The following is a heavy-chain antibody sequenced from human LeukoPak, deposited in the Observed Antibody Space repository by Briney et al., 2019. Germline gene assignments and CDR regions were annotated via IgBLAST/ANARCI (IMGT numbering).Heavy chain of an antibody. V-gene: IGHV4-39*07. CDR1: GGSISSSSYY. D-gene: IGHD1-26*01. CDR2: IYYSGST. CDR3: ASLQNIVGATPLPDY. Sequence: NPSETLSLTCTVFGGSISSSSYYWGWIRQPPGKGLEWIGSIYYSGSTYYNPSLKSRVTISIDTSTNQFSLKLNSVTAADTAVYYCASLQNIVGATPLPDYWGQGTLVTVSS. J-gene: IGHJ4*02.